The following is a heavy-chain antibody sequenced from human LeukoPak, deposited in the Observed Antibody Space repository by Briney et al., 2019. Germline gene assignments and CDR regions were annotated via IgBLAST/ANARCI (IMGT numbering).Heavy chain of an antibody. Sequence: SQTLSLTCTVSGDSISSGGYYWSWIRQPPGKGLEWIGYIYHSGSTYYNPSLKSRVTISVDRSKNQFSLKLSSVTAADTAVYYCARDARYSSSWFNWFDPWGQGTLVTVSS. D-gene: IGHD6-13*01. V-gene: IGHV4-30-2*01. J-gene: IGHJ5*02. CDR2: IYHSGST. CDR1: GDSISSGGYY. CDR3: ARDARYSSSWFNWFDP.